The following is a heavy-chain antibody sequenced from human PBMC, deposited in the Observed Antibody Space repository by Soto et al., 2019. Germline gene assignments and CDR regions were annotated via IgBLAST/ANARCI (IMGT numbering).Heavy chain of an antibody. Sequence: RLSCAASGFTFSSYAVHWVRQAPGKGLEWVAVISYDGSNKYYADSVKGRFTISRDNSKNTLYLQMNSLRAEDTAVYYCARDRYYYDSSGYYWPDWGLNWFDPWGQGXLVTVSS. CDR2: ISYDGSNK. V-gene: IGHV3-30-3*01. CDR1: GFTFSSYA. CDR3: ARDRYYYDSSGYYWPDWGLNWFDP. J-gene: IGHJ5*02. D-gene: IGHD3-22*01.